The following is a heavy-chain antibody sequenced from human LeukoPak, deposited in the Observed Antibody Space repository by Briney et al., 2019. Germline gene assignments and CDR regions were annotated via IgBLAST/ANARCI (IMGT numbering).Heavy chain of an antibody. D-gene: IGHD2-21*02. V-gene: IGHV3-73*01. J-gene: IGHJ6*02. CDR3: TRRVTYFGMYV. Sequence: GGSLTLSCAASGFSFSGSAIHWVRQASGRGLEWVGRVKRKADNYATAYAASVNGRFTISRDDSKSTAYLQMTSLKPEDTAVYFCTRRVTYFGMYVWGQGTTVTVSS. CDR2: VKRKADNYAT. CDR1: GFSFSGSA.